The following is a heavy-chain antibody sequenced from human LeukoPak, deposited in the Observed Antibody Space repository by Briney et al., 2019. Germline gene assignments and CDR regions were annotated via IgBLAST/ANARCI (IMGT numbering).Heavy chain of an antibody. V-gene: IGHV3-30*02. Sequence: PGGSLRLSCAASGFTFSSYGMHWVRQAPGKGLEWVAFIRYDGGNKYYADSVKGRFTISRDNSKNTLYLQMNSLRAEDTAVYYCAKDRAMVLSLTDYWGQGTLATVSS. CDR3: AKDRAMVLSLTDY. CDR1: GFTFSSYG. D-gene: IGHD5-18*01. J-gene: IGHJ4*02. CDR2: IRYDGGNK.